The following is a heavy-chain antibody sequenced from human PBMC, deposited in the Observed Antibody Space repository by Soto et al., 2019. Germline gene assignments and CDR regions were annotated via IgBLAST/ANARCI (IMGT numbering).Heavy chain of an antibody. CDR1: GGSISDTPHH. V-gene: IGHV4-39*01. Sequence: PSETLSLTCTVSGGSISDTPHHWVYIRQPPGKGLEWIGSIFYTGRAHSNPSLKSRVTMSVDTSRNQFSLRLSSVTAADTAIYYCARQNGDPDYEYVMDVWGPGTTVTVSS. D-gene: IGHD2-21*02. CDR2: IFYTGRA. CDR3: ARQNGDPDYEYVMDV. J-gene: IGHJ6*02.